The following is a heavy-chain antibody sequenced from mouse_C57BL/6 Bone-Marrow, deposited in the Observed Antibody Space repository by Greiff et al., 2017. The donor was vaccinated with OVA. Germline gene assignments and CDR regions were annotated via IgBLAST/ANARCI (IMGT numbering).Heavy chain of an antibody. V-gene: IGHV1-69*01. CDR3: ARSPYYYGSSYCFDV. CDR2: IDPSDSYT. Sequence: QVQLQQPGAELVMPGASVKLSCKASGYTFTSYWMHWVKQRPGQGLEWIGEIDPSDSYTNHNQKFKGKSTLTVDKSSSTAYMQLSSLTSEDSAVYYCARSPYYYGSSYCFDVWGTGTTVTVSS. D-gene: IGHD1-1*01. CDR1: GYTFTSYW. J-gene: IGHJ1*03.